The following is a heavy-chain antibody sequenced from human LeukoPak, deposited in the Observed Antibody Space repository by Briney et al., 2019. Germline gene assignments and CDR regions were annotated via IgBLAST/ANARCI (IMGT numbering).Heavy chain of an antibody. Sequence: GGSLRLSCAASGFTVSSNYMSWVRQAPGKGLEWVSVIYSGGSTYYADSVKGRFTISRDNSKNTLYLQMNSLRAEDTAVYYRARDTGSGWYYFDYWGQGTLVTVSS. J-gene: IGHJ4*02. CDR3: ARDTGSGWYYFDY. CDR1: GFTVSSNY. CDR2: IYSGGST. D-gene: IGHD6-19*01. V-gene: IGHV3-53*01.